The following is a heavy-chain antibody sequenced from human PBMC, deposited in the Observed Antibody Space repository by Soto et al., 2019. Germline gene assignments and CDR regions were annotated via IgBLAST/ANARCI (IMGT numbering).Heavy chain of an antibody. Sequence: EVQLLESGGGLVQPGGSLRLSCAASGFTFSSYAMSWVRQAPGKGLEWVSAISGSGGSTYYADSVKGRFTISRDNSKNTLYLQRNSLRAEDTAVYYCAKDVGATVTTLDYWGQGTLVTVSS. CDR3: AKDVGATVTTLDY. CDR1: GFTFSSYA. CDR2: ISGSGGST. J-gene: IGHJ4*02. D-gene: IGHD4-17*01. V-gene: IGHV3-23*01.